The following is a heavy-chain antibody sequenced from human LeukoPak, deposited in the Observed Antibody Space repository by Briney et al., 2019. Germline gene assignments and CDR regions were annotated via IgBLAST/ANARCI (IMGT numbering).Heavy chain of an antibody. Sequence: SETLSLTCTVSGGSISSYYWSWIRQPPGKGLEWIGYIYYSGSTNYHPSLKSRVTISVDTSKNQFSLKLSSVTAADTAVYYCARSTGSYFYFDYWGQGTLVTVSS. J-gene: IGHJ4*02. CDR3: ARSTGSYFYFDY. CDR2: IYYSGST. D-gene: IGHD1-26*01. CDR1: GGSISSYY. V-gene: IGHV4-59*01.